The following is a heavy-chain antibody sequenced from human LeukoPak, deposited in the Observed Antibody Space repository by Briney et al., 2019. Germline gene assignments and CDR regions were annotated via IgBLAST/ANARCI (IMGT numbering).Heavy chain of an antibody. V-gene: IGHV4-4*02. CDR3: TRGGTDALSY. CDR2: VYHTGDT. Sequence: PSVTLSLTCAVSGDSISSSHWWSWVRQPPGKGLEWIGEVYHTGDTNYNPSLKSRITISVDKSKNQFSLKLTSVTAADTAVYYCTRGGTDALSYWGQGTLVTVSS. J-gene: IGHJ4*02. CDR1: GDSISSSHW. D-gene: IGHD3-16*01.